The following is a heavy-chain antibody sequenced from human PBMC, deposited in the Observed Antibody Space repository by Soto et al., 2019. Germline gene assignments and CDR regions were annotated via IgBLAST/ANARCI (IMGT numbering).Heavy chain of an antibody. D-gene: IGHD5-12*01. J-gene: IGHJ3*02. V-gene: IGHV3-74*01. CDR1: GFTFSSYW. CDR2: INTDGSST. Sequence: EVQLVESGGGLVQPGGSLRLSCAASGFTFSSYWMHWVRQAPGKGLAWVSHINTDGSSTNYADSVKGRFTISRDTATNTLYLQMNSLRAEDTAVYYCAQDSGHDSDALDIWGQGTMVTVSS. CDR3: AQDSGHDSDALDI.